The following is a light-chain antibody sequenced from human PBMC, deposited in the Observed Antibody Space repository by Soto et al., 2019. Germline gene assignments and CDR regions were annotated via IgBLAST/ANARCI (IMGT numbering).Light chain of an antibody. V-gene: IGLV2-14*03. Sequence: QSVLTQPASVSGSPGQSITISCTGTISDVGSYNYVSWYQQYPDKAPKLMIYDVSTRPSGVSDRFSGSKSGNTASLTISGLRAEDEADYYCGSYTTSSNYVFGTGTQLTVL. J-gene: IGLJ1*01. CDR2: DVS. CDR3: GSYTTSSNYV. CDR1: ISDVGSYNY.